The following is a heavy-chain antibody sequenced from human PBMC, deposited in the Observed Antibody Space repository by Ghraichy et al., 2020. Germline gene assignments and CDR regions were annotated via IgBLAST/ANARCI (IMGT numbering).Heavy chain of an antibody. D-gene: IGHD2-15*01. Sequence: SETLSLTCTVSGGSISSNSHYWGWIRQPPGKGLEWIGNIYYSGDTYYNPSLRSRVTISVDTSKNQFSLMLTSVTAADTAVYYCARHGNIVVVVSAAGFDYWGQGILVTVSS. CDR2: IYYSGDT. V-gene: IGHV4-39*01. CDR3: ARHGNIVVVVSAAGFDY. J-gene: IGHJ4*02. CDR1: GGSISSNSHY.